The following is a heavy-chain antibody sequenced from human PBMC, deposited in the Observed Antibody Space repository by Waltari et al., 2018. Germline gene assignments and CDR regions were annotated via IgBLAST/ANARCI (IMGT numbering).Heavy chain of an antibody. Sequence: EVQLVESGGGLVQPGGSLRLSCAGSGFTFRNHWMHWVRQVPGKGLEWVSHVRSDGSATYADSVKGRFTSSRDDAKNTMYLQMNSLRDEDTAVYYCTRDVPNSRFDPWGQGTLVTVSS. CDR1: GFTFRNHW. CDR3: TRDVPNSRFDP. D-gene: IGHD7-27*01. V-gene: IGHV3-74*01. J-gene: IGHJ5*02. CDR2: VRSDGSA.